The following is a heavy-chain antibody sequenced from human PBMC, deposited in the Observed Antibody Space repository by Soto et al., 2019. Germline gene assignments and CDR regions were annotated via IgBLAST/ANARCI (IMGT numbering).Heavy chain of an antibody. Sequence: ASVKVSCKASGYTFTSYYMHWVRQAPGQVLEWMGIINPSGGSTSYAQKFQGRVTMTRDTSTSAVYMELSSLRSEDTAVYYCARDSDGGNFSWYFDLWGRGTLVTVSS. CDR2: INPSGGST. D-gene: IGHD2-21*02. CDR3: ARDSDGGNFSWYFDL. J-gene: IGHJ2*01. CDR1: GYTFTSYY. V-gene: IGHV1-46*01.